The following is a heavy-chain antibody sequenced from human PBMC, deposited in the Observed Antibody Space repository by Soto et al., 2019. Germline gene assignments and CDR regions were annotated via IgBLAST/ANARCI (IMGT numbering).Heavy chain of an antibody. Sequence: GGSLRLSCAASGFTFSSYSMNWVRQAPGKGLEWVSSISSSSSYIYYADSVKGRFTISRDNAKNSLYLPMNSLRAEDTAVYYCARVPRNDCSSTSCYAFDIWGQGSMVTVSS. V-gene: IGHV3-21*01. CDR2: ISSSSSYI. CDR1: GFTFSSYS. D-gene: IGHD2-2*01. J-gene: IGHJ3*02. CDR3: ARVPRNDCSSTSCYAFDI.